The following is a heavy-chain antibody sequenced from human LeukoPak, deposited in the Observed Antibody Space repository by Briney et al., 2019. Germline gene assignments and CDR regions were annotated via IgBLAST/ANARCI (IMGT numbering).Heavy chain of an antibody. D-gene: IGHD3-3*01. CDR2: IYYSGST. CDR3: ARGLWGYDFWSGSYPYNWFDP. Sequence: SETLSLTCTVSGGSISSSSYYWGWIRQPPGKGLEWIGSIYYSGSTYYNPSLKSRVTISVDTSKNQFSLKLSSVTAADTAVYYCARGLWGYDFWSGSYPYNWFDPWGQGTLVTVSS. J-gene: IGHJ5*02. V-gene: IGHV4-39*07. CDR1: GGSISSSSYY.